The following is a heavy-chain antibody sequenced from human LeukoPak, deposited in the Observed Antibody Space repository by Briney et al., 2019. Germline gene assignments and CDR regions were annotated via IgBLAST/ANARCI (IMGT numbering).Heavy chain of an antibody. CDR1: GGSISISRHY. CDR3: ARYGNSAVY. V-gene: IGHV4-39*07. CDR2: IHYTGTT. Sequence: SETLSLTCTVSGGSISISRHYWAWIRQPPGKGLDWIGSIHYTGTTYYNPSLRGRVSISVDRSTNRFSLRVSPVTAADTAVYYCARYGNSAVYWGQGTLVTVSS. J-gene: IGHJ4*02. D-gene: IGHD4-23*01.